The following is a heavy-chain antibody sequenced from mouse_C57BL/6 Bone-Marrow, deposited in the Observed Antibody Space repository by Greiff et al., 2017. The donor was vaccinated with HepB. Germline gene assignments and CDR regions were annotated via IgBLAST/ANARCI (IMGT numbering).Heavy chain of an antibody. CDR2: IFPGSGST. CDR3: ARSYGNLGVYYAMDY. Sequence: QVQLQQSGPELVKPGASVKISCKASGYTFTDYYINWVKQRPGQGLEWIGWIFPGSGSTYYNEKFKGKATLTVDKSSSTAYMLLSSLTSEDSAVYFCARSYGNLGVYYAMDYWGQGTSVTVSS. J-gene: IGHJ4*01. CDR1: GYTFTDYY. D-gene: IGHD2-1*01. V-gene: IGHV1-75*01.